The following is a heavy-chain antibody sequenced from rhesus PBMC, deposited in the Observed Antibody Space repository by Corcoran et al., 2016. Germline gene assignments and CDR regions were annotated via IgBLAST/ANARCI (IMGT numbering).Heavy chain of an antibody. CDR3: ARVYSGSRYFDY. CDR1: GGPISGYYL. Sequence: QVQLQESGPGVVKPSETLSLTCVVSGGPISGYYLWSWIRQPPGKGLEWIGYIGGIIENTNYNPSLKNRVIISKDTSKNQFSLKLSSVTAADTAVYYCARVYSGSRYFDYWGQGVLVTVSS. D-gene: IGHD6-25*01. J-gene: IGHJ4*01. CDR2: IGGIIENT. V-gene: IGHV4S12*01.